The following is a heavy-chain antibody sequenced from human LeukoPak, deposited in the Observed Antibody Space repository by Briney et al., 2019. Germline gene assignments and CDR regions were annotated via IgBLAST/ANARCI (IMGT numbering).Heavy chain of an antibody. CDR2: IIPIFGTA. CDR1: GGTFSSYA. V-gene: IGHV1-69*13. J-gene: IGHJ3*02. D-gene: IGHD1-26*01. CDR3: AEGAYSNAFDI. Sequence: SVKVSCKASGGTFSSYAISWVRQAPGQRLEWMGGIIPIFGTANYAQKFQGRVTITADESTSTAYMELSSLRSEDTAVYYCAEGAYSNAFDIWGQGTMVTVSS.